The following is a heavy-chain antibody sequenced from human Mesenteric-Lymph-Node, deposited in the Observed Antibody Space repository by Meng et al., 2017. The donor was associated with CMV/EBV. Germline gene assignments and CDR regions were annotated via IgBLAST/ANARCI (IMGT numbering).Heavy chain of an antibody. Sequence: GESLKISCAASGFNFNTYALHWVRQAPGKGLEWVSAISGGGGSAFYADSVEGRFTISRDNSKNTLYLQMTSLRAEDTAIYYCAKALGSCSGSTSSSSCSYFDYWGQGTLVTVSS. CDR3: AKALGSCSGSTSSSSCSYFDY. D-gene: IGHD2-15*01. CDR2: ISGGGGSA. V-gene: IGHV3-23*01. CDR1: GFNFNTYA. J-gene: IGHJ4*02.